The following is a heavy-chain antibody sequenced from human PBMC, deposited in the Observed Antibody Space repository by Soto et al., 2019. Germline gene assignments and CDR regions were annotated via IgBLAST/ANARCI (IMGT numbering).Heavy chain of an antibody. CDR1: GFTFNNYA. Sequence: GGSLRLSCAASGFTFNNYALTWVRQAPGKGLEWVSTISVSGGTTHYSDSVKGRFTISRDNSKKTVYLQMHGLRAEDTAVYYCATEWCSSTSCYPYYYYGMDVWGQGTTVTVSS. V-gene: IGHV3-23*01. D-gene: IGHD2-2*01. CDR2: ISVSGGTT. CDR3: ATEWCSSTSCYPYYYYGMDV. J-gene: IGHJ6*02.